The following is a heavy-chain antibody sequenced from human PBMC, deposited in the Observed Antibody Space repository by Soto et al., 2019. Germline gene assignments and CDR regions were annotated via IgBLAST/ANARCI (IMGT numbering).Heavy chain of an antibody. D-gene: IGHD6-19*01. CDR3: ERGVDPGIAVAGTRGWFDP. CDR1: GGKFSSYA. V-gene: IGHV1-69*06. J-gene: IGHJ5*02. Sequence: GASGKVSCKASGGKFSSYAISWVLQAPGQGLEWMGGIIPIFGTANYAQKFQGRVTITADKSTSTAYMELSSLRSEDTAVYYCERGVDPGIAVAGTRGWFDPWGQGTLVTVSA. CDR2: IIPIFGTA.